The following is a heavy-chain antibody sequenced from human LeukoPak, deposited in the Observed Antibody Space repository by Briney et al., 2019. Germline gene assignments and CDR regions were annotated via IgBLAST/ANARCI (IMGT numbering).Heavy chain of an antibody. CDR1: GFTFSSYG. CDR2: ISYDGRNK. V-gene: IGHV3-30*03. Sequence: GGSLRLSCAASGFTFSSYGIHWVRQAPGKGLEWVAVISYDGRNKYYADSVQGRFTISRDNAKNSLYLQMNSLRAEDTAVYYCARVSFGGGPKESEWISFDYWGQGTLVTVSS. J-gene: IGHJ4*02. D-gene: IGHD3-3*01. CDR3: ARVSFGGGPKESEWISFDY.